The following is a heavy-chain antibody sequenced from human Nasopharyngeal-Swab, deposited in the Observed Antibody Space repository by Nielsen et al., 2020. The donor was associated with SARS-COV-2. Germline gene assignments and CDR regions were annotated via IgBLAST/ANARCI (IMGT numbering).Heavy chain of an antibody. V-gene: IGHV3-49*04. D-gene: IGHD2-2*01. CDR2: IRSKAYGGTT. Sequence: GGSLRLSCTASGFTFGDYAMSWVRQAPGKGLEWVGFIRSKAYGGTTEYAASVKGRFTISRDDSKSIAYLQMNSLKTEDTAVYYCTTDLGVVPAAMRRYYYYGMDVWGQGTTVTVSS. CDR1: GFTFGDYA. CDR3: TTDLGVVPAAMRRYYYYGMDV. J-gene: IGHJ6*02.